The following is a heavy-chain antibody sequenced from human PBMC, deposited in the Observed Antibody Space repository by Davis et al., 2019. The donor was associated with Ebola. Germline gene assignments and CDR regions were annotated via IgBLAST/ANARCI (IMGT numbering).Heavy chain of an antibody. V-gene: IGHV4-34*01. CDR3: VRDDDGHFDY. J-gene: IGHJ4*02. CDR1: GGSFSGYY. Sequence: PSETLSLTCAVYGGSFSGYYWSWIRQPPGKGLEWIGEINHSGSTNYNPSLKSRVTVSKDTSKNQFSLGLTSVTAADTATYYCVRDDDGHFDYWSLGTLVTVSS. CDR2: INHSGST. D-gene: IGHD1-1*01.